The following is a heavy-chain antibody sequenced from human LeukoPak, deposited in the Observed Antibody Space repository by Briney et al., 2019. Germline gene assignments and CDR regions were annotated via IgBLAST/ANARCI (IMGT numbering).Heavy chain of an antibody. J-gene: IGHJ5*02. CDR2: ISYDGSNK. Sequence: GGSLRLSCAASGFTFSSYWMSWVRQAPGKGLEWVAVISYDGSNKYYADSVKGRFTISRDNSKNTLYLQMNSLRAEDTAVYYCARESTEDRPGSWGQGTLVTVSS. CDR1: GFTFSSYW. V-gene: IGHV3-30*03. CDR3: ARESTEDRPGS. D-gene: IGHD5/OR15-5a*01.